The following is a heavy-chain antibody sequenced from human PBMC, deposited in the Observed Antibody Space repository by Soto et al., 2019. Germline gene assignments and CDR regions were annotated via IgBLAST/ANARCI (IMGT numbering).Heavy chain of an antibody. CDR3: ARFEEQQLAPRGIFDY. D-gene: IGHD6-13*01. V-gene: IGHV4-39*01. Sequence: QLQLQESGPGLVKPSETLSLTCTVSGGSISSSSYYWGWIRQPPGKGLEWIGSIYYSGSTYYNPSLKSRVTISVDTSKNQFSLKLSSVTAADTAVYYCARFEEQQLAPRGIFDYWGQGTLVTVSS. CDR1: GGSISSSSYY. CDR2: IYYSGST. J-gene: IGHJ4*02.